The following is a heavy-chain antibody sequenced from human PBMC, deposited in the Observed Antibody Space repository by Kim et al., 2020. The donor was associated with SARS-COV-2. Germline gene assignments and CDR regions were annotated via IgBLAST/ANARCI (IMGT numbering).Heavy chain of an antibody. Sequence: GGSLRLSCAASGFTFDDYAMHWVRQAPGKGLEWVSGISWNSGSIGYADSVKGRFTISRDNAKNSLYLQMNSLRAEDTALYYCAKDLAGFYCSGGSCYSYYYGRDVWGQGTTVTVSS. CDR1: GFTFDDYA. CDR3: AKDLAGFYCSGGSCYSYYYGRDV. V-gene: IGHV3-9*01. D-gene: IGHD2-15*01. J-gene: IGHJ6*02. CDR2: ISWNSGSI.